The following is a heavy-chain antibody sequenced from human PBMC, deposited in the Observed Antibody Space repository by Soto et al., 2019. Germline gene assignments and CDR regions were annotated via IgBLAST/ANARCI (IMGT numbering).Heavy chain of an antibody. D-gene: IGHD6-19*01. J-gene: IGHJ4*02. CDR2: IIPIFGTA. CDR3: ARDAQAVAGTRLSSYFDY. CDR1: GGTFSSYA. V-gene: IGHV1-69*13. Sequence: GASVKVSCKASGGTFSSYAISWVRQAPGQGLEWMGGIIPIFGTANYAQKFQGRVTITADESTSTAYMELSSLRSEDTAVYYCARDAQAVAGTRLSSYFDYWGQGTLVTVSS.